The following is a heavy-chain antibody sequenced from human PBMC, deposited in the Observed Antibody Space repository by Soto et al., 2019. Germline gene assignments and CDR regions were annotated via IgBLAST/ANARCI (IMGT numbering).Heavy chain of an antibody. J-gene: IGHJ6*03. Sequence: GGSLRLSCAASGFTFSSYSMNWVRQAPGKGLEWVSSISSSSSYIYYADSVKGRFTISRDNAKNSLYLQMNSLRAEDTAVYYCARASDGDYIYYYYYMDVWGKGTTVTVSS. D-gene: IGHD4-17*01. CDR1: GFTFSSYS. CDR3: ARASDGDYIYYYYYMDV. V-gene: IGHV3-21*01. CDR2: ISSSSSYI.